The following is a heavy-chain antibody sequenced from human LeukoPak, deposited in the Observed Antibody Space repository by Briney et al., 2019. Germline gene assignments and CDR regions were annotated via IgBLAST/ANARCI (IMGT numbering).Heavy chain of an antibody. CDR1: GFTFSNTW. J-gene: IGHJ4*02. V-gene: IGHV3-15*01. D-gene: IGHD3-22*01. CDR3: TTGGAYYDSSGYSLDY. Sequence: PGGSLRLSCAASGFTFSNTWISWVRQAPGKGLEWVARIKSKTGGETTDYAAPVKGRFTISRDDSKNTLYLQMNSLKTEDTAVYYCTTGGAYYDSSGYSLDYWGQGTLVTVSS. CDR2: IKSKTGGETT.